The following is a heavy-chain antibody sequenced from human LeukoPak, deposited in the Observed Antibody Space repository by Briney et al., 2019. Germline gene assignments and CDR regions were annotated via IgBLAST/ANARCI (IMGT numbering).Heavy chain of an antibody. V-gene: IGHV1-69*05. CDR1: GGTFSSYA. Sequence: SVKVSCKAFGGTFSSYAISWVRQAPRQGLEWMGRIIPIFGTANYAQKFQGRVTITTDESTSTAYMELSSLRSEDTAVYYCAREAVGGEPDPWGQGTLVTVSS. D-gene: IGHD1-26*01. J-gene: IGHJ5*02. CDR3: AREAVGGEPDP. CDR2: IIPIFGTA.